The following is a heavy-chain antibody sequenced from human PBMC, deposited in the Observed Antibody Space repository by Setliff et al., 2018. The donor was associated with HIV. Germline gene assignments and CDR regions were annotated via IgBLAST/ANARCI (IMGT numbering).Heavy chain of an antibody. CDR1: GGTFSNYA. V-gene: IGHV1-69*13. D-gene: IGHD3-10*01. CDR3: ARDDHYYDSGSYYSDWYFDL. CDR2: IIPIFGST. J-gene: IGHJ2*01. Sequence: GPQVKVSCKASGGTFSNYAISWVRQAPGQGLEWMGGIIPIFGSTKYAQKFQGRVTITADESTSTADMELSSLRSEDTAVYYCARDDHYYDSGSYYSDWYFDLWGRGTLVTVSS.